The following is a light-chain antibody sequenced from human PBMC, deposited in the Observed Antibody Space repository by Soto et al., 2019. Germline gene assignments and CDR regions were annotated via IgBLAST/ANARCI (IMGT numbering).Light chain of an antibody. CDR3: QKYNSAPLT. CDR1: QSLNRD. J-gene: IGKJ4*01. Sequence: IVMTQSPATLSMSPGERATLSCRASQSLNRDLAWYQQKPGQSPRLLIFGASIRATGIPARFSGSGSGTEFTLTIGSLQSEHVAAYYCQKYNSAPLTFGGGTKVDI. CDR2: GAS. V-gene: IGKV3-15*01.